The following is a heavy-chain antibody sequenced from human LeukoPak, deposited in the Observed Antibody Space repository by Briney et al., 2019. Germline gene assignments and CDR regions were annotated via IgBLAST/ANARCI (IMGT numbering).Heavy chain of an antibody. CDR3: AREEQHQRGRHFEY. Sequence: GASVKVSCKASGYTFSGYYIHWVRQGPGQGLEWMGWINPNSGTNYAQSFQGRVTMTRDTSISTAYMELSRLRSDDTAVYYCAREEQHQRGRHFEYWGQGTLVTVSS. J-gene: IGHJ4*02. V-gene: IGHV1-2*02. CDR2: INPNSGT. D-gene: IGHD3-16*01. CDR1: GYTFSGYY.